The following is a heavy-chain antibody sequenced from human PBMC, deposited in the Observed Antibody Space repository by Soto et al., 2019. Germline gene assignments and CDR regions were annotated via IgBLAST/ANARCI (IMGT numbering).Heavy chain of an antibody. J-gene: IGHJ4*02. D-gene: IGHD6-6*01. V-gene: IGHV3-23*01. CDR2: ISGSGSTT. CDR3: TKDRGWGTIAVRDIDY. Sequence: EVQLLESGGILVQPGGSLRLSCVASGFAFSGYAMTWVRQAPGKGQKWVSGISGSGSTTNIADSVKGRFTISRDNSKNTLYLQMNSLRAEDTAVYYCTKDRGWGTIAVRDIDYWGQGTLVTVSS. CDR1: GFAFSGYA.